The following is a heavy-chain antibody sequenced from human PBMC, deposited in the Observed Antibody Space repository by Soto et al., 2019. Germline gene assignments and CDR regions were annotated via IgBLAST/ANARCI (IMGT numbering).Heavy chain of an antibody. CDR1: GFSLSTSGVG. J-gene: IGHJ4*02. V-gene: IGHV2-5*02. CDR3: AHIGSMAGTGYFDY. Sequence: QITLKESGPTLVKPTQTLTLTCTFSGFSLSTSGVGVGWIRQRPGKALEWLALIYWDDDKRYSPSLKSRLTIPKDTSKNQVVLTMTNMDPVDTATYYCAHIGSMAGTGYFDYWGQGTLVTVSS. CDR2: IYWDDDK. D-gene: IGHD6-19*01.